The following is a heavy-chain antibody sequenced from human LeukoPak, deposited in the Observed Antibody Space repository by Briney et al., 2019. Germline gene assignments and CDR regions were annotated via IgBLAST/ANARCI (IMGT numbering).Heavy chain of an antibody. CDR1: GGSFTNYA. J-gene: IGHJ4*02. Sequence: GASVTVSCKTSGGSFTNYAITWVRQAPGQGLEWMGRIIPMRDITNYAQNFQDRVTITADKSTTTVYMEVNSLISEDMAVYFCARGPYDGTYYFDCWGQGTLVTVSS. CDR2: IIPMRDIT. D-gene: IGHD3-16*01. V-gene: IGHV1-69*04. CDR3: ARGPYDGTYYFDC.